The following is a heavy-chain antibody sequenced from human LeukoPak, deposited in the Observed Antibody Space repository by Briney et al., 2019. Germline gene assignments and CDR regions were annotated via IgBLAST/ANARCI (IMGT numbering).Heavy chain of an antibody. V-gene: IGHV3-53*01. D-gene: IGHD6-13*01. CDR3: AQVPSLRRIAAAGTRRDY. CDR2: IYSGGST. CDR1: GFTVSGNY. J-gene: IGHJ4*02. Sequence: GGSLRLSCAASGFTVSGNYMSWVRQAPGKGLEWVSVIYSGGSTYYADSVKGRFTISRDNSKNTLYLQMNSLRAEDTAVYYCAQVPSLRRIAAAGTRRDYWGQGTLVTVSS.